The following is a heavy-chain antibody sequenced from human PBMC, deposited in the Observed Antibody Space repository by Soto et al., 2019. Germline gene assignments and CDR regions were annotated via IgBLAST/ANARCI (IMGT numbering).Heavy chain of an antibody. CDR1: GGSISSYY. Sequence: PSETLSLTCTVSGGSISSYYWSWIRQPPGKGLEWIGYIYYSGSTNYNPSLKSRVTISVDTSKNQFSLKLSSVTAADTAVYYCARASYDYVWGSYRFDYWGQGTLVTVSS. V-gene: IGHV4-59*01. CDR3: ARASYDYVWGSYRFDY. CDR2: IYYSGST. D-gene: IGHD3-16*02. J-gene: IGHJ4*02.